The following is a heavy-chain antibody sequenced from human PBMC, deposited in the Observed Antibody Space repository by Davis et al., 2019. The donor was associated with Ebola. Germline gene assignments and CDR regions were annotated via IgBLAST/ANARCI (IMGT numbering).Heavy chain of an antibody. Sequence: GESLKISCAASGFTFSRYWMSWVRQAPGKGLEWVAVISYDGVNEYYADSVKGRFTISRDNSQNTVHLQMNSLTPEDTGVYYCARDSYGMDVWGKGTAVTVSS. CDR2: ISYDGVNE. J-gene: IGHJ6*04. CDR3: ARDSYGMDV. V-gene: IGHV3-30-3*01. CDR1: GFTFSRYW.